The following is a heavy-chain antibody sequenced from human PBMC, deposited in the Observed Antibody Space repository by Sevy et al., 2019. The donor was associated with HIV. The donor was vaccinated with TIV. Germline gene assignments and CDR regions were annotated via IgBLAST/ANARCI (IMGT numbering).Heavy chain of an antibody. CDR3: SMEDGYNYFDY. CDR1: GFTLNKAW. Sequence: GGSLRLSCAASGFTLNKAWMNWVRQAPGKGLEWVGRIKSETDGGTTDYAEPLKGRFSISRDDSKNTLYLQMNSLKIEDTAMYYCSMEDGYNYFDYWGQGALVTVSS. D-gene: IGHD5-12*01. V-gene: IGHV3-15*07. CDR2: IKSETDGGTT. J-gene: IGHJ4*02.